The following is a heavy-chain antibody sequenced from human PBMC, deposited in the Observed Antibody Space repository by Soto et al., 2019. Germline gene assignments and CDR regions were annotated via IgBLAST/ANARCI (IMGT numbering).Heavy chain of an antibody. CDR2: INAGNGNT. J-gene: IGHJ4*02. Sequence: QVQLVQSGAEVKKPGASVKVSCKASGYTFTSYAMHWVRQAPGQRLEWMGWINAGNGNTKYSQKFQGRVTITRDTSASSAYMELSSLRSEDTAVYYCARDLTDYIWGSSHPLYYFDYWGQGTLVTVSS. CDR1: GYTFTSYA. CDR3: ARDLTDYIWGSSHPLYYFDY. D-gene: IGHD3-16*01. V-gene: IGHV1-3*01.